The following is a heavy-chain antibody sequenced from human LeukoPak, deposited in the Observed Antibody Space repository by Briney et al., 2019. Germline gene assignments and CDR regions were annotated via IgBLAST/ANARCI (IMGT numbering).Heavy chain of an antibody. CDR3: AREPAEYYDSSGYDLVY. D-gene: IGHD3-22*01. CDR1: GFTFSSYS. V-gene: IGHV3-21*01. Sequence: GGSLRLSCAASGFTFSSYSMNWVRQAPGKGLEWVSSISSSSSYIYYADSVKGRFTISRDNAKNSLYLQMNSLRAEDTAVYYCAREPAEYYDSSGYDLVYWGQGTLVTVSS. J-gene: IGHJ4*02. CDR2: ISSSSSYI.